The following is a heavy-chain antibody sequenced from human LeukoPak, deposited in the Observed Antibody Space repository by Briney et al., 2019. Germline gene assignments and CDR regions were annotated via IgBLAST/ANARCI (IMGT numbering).Heavy chain of an antibody. V-gene: IGHV1-69*05. CDR3: ARSIAAAGIGY. CDR2: FIPIFGTA. Sequence: ASVKVSCKASGGTFSSYAISWVRQAPGQRLEWMGGFIPIFGTANYAQKFQGRVTITTDESTSTAYMELSSLRSEDTAVYYCARSIAAAGIGYWGQGTLVTVSS. CDR1: GGTFSSYA. D-gene: IGHD6-13*01. J-gene: IGHJ4*02.